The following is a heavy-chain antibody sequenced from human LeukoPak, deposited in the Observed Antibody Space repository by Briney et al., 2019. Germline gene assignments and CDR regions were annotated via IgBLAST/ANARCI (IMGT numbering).Heavy chain of an antibody. D-gene: IGHD3-22*01. J-gene: IGHJ4*02. Sequence: RTSETLSLTCTVSGGSISSGGYYWSWIRQHPGKGLEWIGYIYYSGSTYYNPSLKSRVTISVDTSKNQFSLKLSSVTAADTAVYYCARVRYYYDSSGYRVYYLDYWGQGTLVTVSS. V-gene: IGHV4-31*03. CDR2: IYYSGST. CDR3: ARVRYYYDSSGYRVYYLDY. CDR1: GGSISSGGYY.